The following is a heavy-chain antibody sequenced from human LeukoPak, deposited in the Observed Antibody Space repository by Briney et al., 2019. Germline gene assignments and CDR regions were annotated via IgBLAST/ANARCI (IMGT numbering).Heavy chain of an antibody. V-gene: IGHV1-2*02. CDR2: INPNSGGT. D-gene: IGHD3-3*01. CDR3: ARDSIKGVRFLGY. CDR1: GYTFTGYY. Sequence: ASAKVSCKASGYTFTGYYMHWVRQAPGQGPEWMGWINPNSGGTNYAQKFQGRVTMTWDTSISTAYMEVSSLRSDDTAVYYCARDSIKGVRFLGYWGQGTLVTVSS. J-gene: IGHJ4*02.